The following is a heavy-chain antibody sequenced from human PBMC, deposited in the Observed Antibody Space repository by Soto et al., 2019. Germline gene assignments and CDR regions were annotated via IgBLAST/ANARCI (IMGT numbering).Heavy chain of an antibody. CDR3: TIGYYYGSGSFSFDP. Sequence: GGSLRLSCAASGFTFSGSAIHWVRQASGKGLEWVGRIRSKADSYAAAYAASLKGRFTISRDDSKNTAYLQMNSLKTEDTAVYYCTIGYYYGSGSFSFDPWGQGTLVTVSS. J-gene: IGHJ5*02. V-gene: IGHV3-73*01. CDR2: IRSKADSYAA. CDR1: GFTFSGSA. D-gene: IGHD3-10*01.